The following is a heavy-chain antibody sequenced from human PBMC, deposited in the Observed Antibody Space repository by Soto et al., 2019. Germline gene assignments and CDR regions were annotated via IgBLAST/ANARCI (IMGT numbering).Heavy chain of an antibody. D-gene: IGHD6-13*01. CDR2: ISSSSSYT. Sequence: QVQLVESGGGLVKPGGSLRLSCAASGFTFSDYYMSWIRQAPGKGLEWVSYISSSSSYTNYADSVKGRFTISRDNAKNSLYLQMNSLRAEDTVVYYCARIIAAAGGRRYFDLWGRGTLVTVSS. J-gene: IGHJ2*01. V-gene: IGHV3-11*05. CDR1: GFTFSDYY. CDR3: ARIIAAAGGRRYFDL.